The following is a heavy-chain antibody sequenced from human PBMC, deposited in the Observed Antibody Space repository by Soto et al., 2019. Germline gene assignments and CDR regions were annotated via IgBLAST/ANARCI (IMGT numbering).Heavy chain of an antibody. J-gene: IGHJ3*02. CDR1: GFTFSSYA. Sequence: GGSLRLSCAASGFTFSSYAMHWVRQAPGKGLEWVAVISYDGSNKYYADSVKGRFTISRDKSKNTLYLQMNSLRAEDTAVYYCARESITMVRGVMAAAFDIWGQGTMVTVSS. V-gene: IGHV3-30-3*01. D-gene: IGHD3-10*01. CDR2: ISYDGSNK. CDR3: ARESITMVRGVMAAAFDI.